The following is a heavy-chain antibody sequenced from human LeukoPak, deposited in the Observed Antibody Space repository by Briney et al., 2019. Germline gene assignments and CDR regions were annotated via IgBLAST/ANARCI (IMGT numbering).Heavy chain of an antibody. CDR3: STSRTGDYFHY. CDR1: GFTFSNAW. D-gene: IGHD7-27*01. Sequence: GGSLRLSCEASGFTFSNAWMSWVRRAPGKGPEWVGRIKSTIDGGTTDYAAPVKGRFTISRDDSKNTLYLQMNSLKTEDAAVYYCSTSRTGDYFHYWGQGTLVTVSS. J-gene: IGHJ4*02. V-gene: IGHV3-15*01. CDR2: IKSTIDGGTT.